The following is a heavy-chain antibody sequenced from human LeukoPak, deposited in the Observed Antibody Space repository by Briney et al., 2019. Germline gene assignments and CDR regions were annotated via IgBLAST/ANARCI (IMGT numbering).Heavy chain of an antibody. J-gene: IGHJ6*03. CDR3: ARGAVGATKDYYYYYMDV. V-gene: IGHV1-8*03. CDR1: GYTFTSYD. Sequence: ASVKVSCKASGYTFTSYDINWVRQATGQALEWMGWMDPNSGNTGYAQKFQGRVTITRNTSISTAYMELSSLRSEDTAVYYCARGAVGATKDYYYYYMDVWGKGTTVTVSS. D-gene: IGHD1-26*01. CDR2: MDPNSGNT.